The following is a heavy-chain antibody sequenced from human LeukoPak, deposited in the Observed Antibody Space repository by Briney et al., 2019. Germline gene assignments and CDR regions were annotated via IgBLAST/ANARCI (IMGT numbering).Heavy chain of an antibody. CDR1: GGTFSSYA. D-gene: IGHD2-2*01. V-gene: IGHV1-69*05. CDR2: IIPIFGTA. J-gene: IGHJ4*02. Sequence: ASVKVSCKASGGTFSSYAISWVRQAPGQGLEWMGGIIPIFGTANYAQKFQGRVTITTDEATNTAFMELRNLRSEDTAVYFCATAFSGFCSMTSCPGYYWGQGTLVAVSS. CDR3: ATAFSGFCSMTSCPGYY.